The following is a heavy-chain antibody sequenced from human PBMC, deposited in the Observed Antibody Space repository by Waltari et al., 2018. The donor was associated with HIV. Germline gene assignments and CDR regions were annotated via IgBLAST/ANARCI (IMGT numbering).Heavy chain of an antibody. CDR3: ARDKAPYSTSSAVDY. CDR1: GCTFSSFG. Sequence: VQLVESGGGVVQPGRSLRLSCAASGCTFSSFGIHWVRQAPGRGGGWGTGIWYDGGDKFHAESVKGRVIIARDNSRNLVFLQMNSLRAEDTALYYCARDKAPYSTSSAVDYWGQGTLVTVSS. V-gene: IGHV3-33*01. J-gene: IGHJ4*02. D-gene: IGHD4-4*01. CDR2: IWYDGGDK.